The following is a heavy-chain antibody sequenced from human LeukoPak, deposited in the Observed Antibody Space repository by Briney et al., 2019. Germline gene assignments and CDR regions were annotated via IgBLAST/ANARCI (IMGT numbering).Heavy chain of an antibody. Sequence: GGSLRLSCTVSGFTVSSNSMSWVRQAPGKGLEWVSFIYSDNTHYSDSVKGRFTISRDNAKNTLYLQMNSLRAEDTAVYYCARVRFNGYYFDYWGQGTLVTVSS. CDR3: ARVRFNGYYFDY. CDR1: GFTVSSNS. CDR2: IYSDNT. D-gene: IGHD2-8*01. J-gene: IGHJ4*02. V-gene: IGHV3-53*01.